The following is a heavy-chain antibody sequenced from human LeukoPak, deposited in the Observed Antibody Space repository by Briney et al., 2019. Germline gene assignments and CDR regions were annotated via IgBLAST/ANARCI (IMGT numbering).Heavy chain of an antibody. D-gene: IGHD7-27*01. V-gene: IGHV4-30-2*01. CDR3: ASGGLLGTPQFFDY. CDR1: GGSISSGGYY. J-gene: IGHJ4*02. CDR2: IYHSGST. Sequence: SQTLSLTCTVSGGSISSGGYYWSWIRQPPGKGLEWIGYIYHSGSTYYNPSLKGRVTISVDRSKNQFSLKLSSVTAADTAVYYCASGGLLGTPQFFDYWGQGTLVTVSS.